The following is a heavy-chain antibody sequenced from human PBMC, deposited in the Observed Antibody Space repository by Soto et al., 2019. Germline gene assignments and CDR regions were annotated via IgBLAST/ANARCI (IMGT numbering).Heavy chain of an antibody. V-gene: IGHV4-34*01. CDR2: INYSGST. CDR3: ARSVGTISESWSIGNWFDP. J-gene: IGHJ5*02. D-gene: IGHD1-7*01. CDR1: GGYFNGYY. Sequence: PSETLSLTCAVYGGYFNGYYWSWIRQPPGKGLEWIGYINYSGSTNYNPSLKSRVTISVDTSKNQFSLKLSSVTAADTAVYYCARSVGTISESWSIGNWFDPWGQGTLVTVSS.